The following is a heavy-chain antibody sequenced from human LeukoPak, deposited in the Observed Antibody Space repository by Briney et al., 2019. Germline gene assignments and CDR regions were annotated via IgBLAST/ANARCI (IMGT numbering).Heavy chain of an antibody. Sequence: GGSLRLSCAASGFTFSSYAMSWVRQAPGKGLEWVSAISGSGGSTYYADSVKGRFTISRDNSKNTLYLQMNSLRAEDTAVYYCAKALRKAYSSWYVPENLNFDYWGQGTLVTVSS. J-gene: IGHJ4*02. CDR3: AKALRKAYSSWYVPENLNFDY. CDR2: ISGSGGST. CDR1: GFTFSSYA. D-gene: IGHD6-13*01. V-gene: IGHV3-23*01.